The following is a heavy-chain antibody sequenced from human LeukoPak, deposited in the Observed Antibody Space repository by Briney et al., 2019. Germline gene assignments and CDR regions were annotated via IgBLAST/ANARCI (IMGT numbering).Heavy chain of an antibody. Sequence: PGGSLRLSCAASGFTLSSNYMSWVRQAPGKGLEWVSVIYGGGTTYYADAVKGRFTISRDNSKNTLYLQMNSLRAEDTAVYYCARITMSRFDHWGQGTLVTVS. J-gene: IGHJ5*02. CDR2: IYGGGTT. V-gene: IGHV3-53*01. D-gene: IGHD3-10*02. CDR1: GFTLSSNY. CDR3: ARITMSRFDH.